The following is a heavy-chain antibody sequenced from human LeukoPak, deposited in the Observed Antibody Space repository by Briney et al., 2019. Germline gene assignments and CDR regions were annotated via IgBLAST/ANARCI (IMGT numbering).Heavy chain of an antibody. Sequence: HPGGSLRLSCAASGFTFSSYWISWVRQAPGKGLEWVANIKQDGSEKYYVDSVKGRFTISRDNAKNSLYLQMNSLRAEDTAVYYCARDDYGDYGAFDIWGQGTMVTVAS. D-gene: IGHD4-17*01. V-gene: IGHV3-7*01. CDR1: GFTFSSYW. CDR3: ARDDYGDYGAFDI. J-gene: IGHJ3*02. CDR2: IKQDGSEK.